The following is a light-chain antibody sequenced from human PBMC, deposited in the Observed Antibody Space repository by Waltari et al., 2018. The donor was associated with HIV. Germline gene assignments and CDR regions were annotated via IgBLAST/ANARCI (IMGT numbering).Light chain of an antibody. Sequence: QSALTQPRSVSGSPGQSVTISCTGTSSDVGGYNYVSWFQPHPGKAPKLMIYDVTKRPAGVPDRFSGSKSGNTASLTVSGLQAEDEADYYCASHAGSKDVFGGGTRLTVL. CDR1: SSDVGGYNY. CDR3: ASHAGSKDV. V-gene: IGLV2-11*01. J-gene: IGLJ2*01. CDR2: DVT.